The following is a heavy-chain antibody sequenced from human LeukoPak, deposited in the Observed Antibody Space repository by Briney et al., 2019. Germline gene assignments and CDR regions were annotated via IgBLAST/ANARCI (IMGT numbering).Heavy chain of an antibody. CDR2: ISSSGSTK. J-gene: IGHJ4*02. CDR3: ARDGHAYGRGSPHY. D-gene: IGHD3-10*01. CDR1: GFTFSDYY. Sequence: PGGSLRLSCAASGFTFSDYYMSWIRQAPGKGLEWVSYISSSGSTKYYADSVKGRFTIFRDNAKNSYLQMNSLRAEDTAVYYCARDGHAYGRGSPHYWGQGTLVTVSS. V-gene: IGHV3-11*01.